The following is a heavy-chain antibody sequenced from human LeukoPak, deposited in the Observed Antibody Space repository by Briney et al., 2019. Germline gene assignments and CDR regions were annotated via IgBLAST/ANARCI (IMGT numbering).Heavy chain of an antibody. D-gene: IGHD4-17*01. CDR3: ARDRDYGDYEPPDY. CDR1: GLTFSSYA. CDR2: ISYDGSNK. J-gene: IGHJ4*02. Sequence: GRSLRLSCAASGLTFSSYAMHWVRQAPGKGLEWVAVISYDGSNKYYADSVKGRFTISRDNSKNTLYLQMNSLRAEDTAVYYCARDRDYGDYEPPDYWGQGTLVTVSS. V-gene: IGHV3-30-3*01.